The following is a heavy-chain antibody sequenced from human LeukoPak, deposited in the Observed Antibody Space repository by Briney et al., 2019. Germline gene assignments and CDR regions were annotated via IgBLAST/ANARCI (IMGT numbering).Heavy chain of an antibody. Sequence: GESLKISCKGSGYSFTSYWIGWVRQMPGKGLEWMGIIYPGDSDTRYSPSFQGQVTISADKSISTAYLQWGSLKASDTAIYYCARRTKTTVTENWFDPWGQGTLVTVSS. J-gene: IGHJ5*02. CDR1: GYSFTSYW. CDR3: ARRTKTTVTENWFDP. CDR2: IYPGDSDT. V-gene: IGHV5-51*01. D-gene: IGHD4-17*01.